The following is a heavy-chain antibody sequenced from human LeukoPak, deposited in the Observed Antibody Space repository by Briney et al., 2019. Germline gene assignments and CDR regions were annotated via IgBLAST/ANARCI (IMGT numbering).Heavy chain of an antibody. CDR3: ARLNRVGEIFADY. Sequence: SETLSLTCTVSGGSISSSAYYWGWIRQPPGKGLGWIGSIYYIGNTYYNPSLKSRVTISIDTSKNQFSLKLSSVTAADTAVYYCARLNRVGEIFADYWGQGIMVTVSS. D-gene: IGHD3-10*01. J-gene: IGHJ4*02. CDR1: GGSISSSAYY. CDR2: IYYIGNT. V-gene: IGHV4-39*07.